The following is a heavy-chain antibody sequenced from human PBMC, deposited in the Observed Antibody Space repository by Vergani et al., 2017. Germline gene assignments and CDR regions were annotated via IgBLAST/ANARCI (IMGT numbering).Heavy chain of an antibody. D-gene: IGHD5-18*01. Sequence: EVQLLESGGGLVQPGGSLRLSCAASGFPFSSYAMSWVRQAPGKGLEWVSAISGSGGSTDYADSVKGRFTISRDNSKNTLYLQMNSLRAEDTAVYYCAKGVRIQLWLWDYWGQGTLVTVSS. V-gene: IGHV3-23*01. CDR3: AKGVRIQLWLWDY. J-gene: IGHJ4*02. CDR1: GFPFSSYA. CDR2: ISGSGGST.